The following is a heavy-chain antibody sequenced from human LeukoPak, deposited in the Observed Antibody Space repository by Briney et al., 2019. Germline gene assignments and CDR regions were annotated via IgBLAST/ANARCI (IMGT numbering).Heavy chain of an antibody. CDR2: IYTSGST. J-gene: IGHJ4*02. CDR1: GGSLSSGGYY. D-gene: IGHD6-13*01. V-gene: IGHV4-61*02. Sequence: PSQTLSLTCTVSGGSLSSGGYYWSWIRQPAGKGLEWIGRIYTSGSTNYNPSLKSRVTISVDTSKNQFSPKLSSVTAADTAVYYCASSDSSSSFDYWGQGILVTVSS. CDR3: ASSDSSSSFDY.